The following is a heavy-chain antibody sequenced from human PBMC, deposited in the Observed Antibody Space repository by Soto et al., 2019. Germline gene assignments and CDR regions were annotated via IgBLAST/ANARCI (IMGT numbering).Heavy chain of an antibody. J-gene: IGHJ6*03. CDR1: GFTFSSYA. CDR3: AKRGDYGDYGGVGYYYYMDV. Sequence: GGSLRLSCAASGFTFSSYAMSWVRQAPGKGLEWVSAISGSGGSTYYADSMKGRFTISRDNSKNTLYLQMNSLRAEDTAVYYCAKRGDYGDYGGVGYYYYMDVWGKGTTVTVSS. V-gene: IGHV3-23*01. D-gene: IGHD4-17*01. CDR2: ISGSGGST.